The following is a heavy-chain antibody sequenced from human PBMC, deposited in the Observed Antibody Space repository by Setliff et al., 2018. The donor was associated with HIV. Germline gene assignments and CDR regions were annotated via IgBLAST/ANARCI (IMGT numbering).Heavy chain of an antibody. D-gene: IGHD1-7*01. CDR1: GYIFNTNG. CDR2: IMPIFGTA. J-gene: IGHJ4*02. Sequence: SVKVSCKGSGYIFNTNGISWVRQAPGQGLEWMGWIMPIFGTANYAQKFQGRLTITADASTRTAYMELCSLRSEDTAVYYCARGVDGNYLKFFDNWGQGTLVTVSS. CDR3: ARGVDGNYLKFFDN. V-gene: IGHV1-69*13.